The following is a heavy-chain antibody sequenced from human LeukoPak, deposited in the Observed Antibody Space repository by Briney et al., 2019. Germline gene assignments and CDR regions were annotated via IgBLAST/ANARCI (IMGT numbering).Heavy chain of an antibody. Sequence: SETLSLTCTVSGGSISSSSYYWGWIRQPPGKGLEWIGSIYYGGSTYYNPSLKSRVTISVDTSKNQFSLRLSSVTAADTAVYYCATQAYYYYYMDVWGKGTTVTVSS. CDR1: GGSISSSSYY. V-gene: IGHV4-39*01. CDR2: IYYGGST. J-gene: IGHJ6*03. CDR3: ATQAYYYYYMDV.